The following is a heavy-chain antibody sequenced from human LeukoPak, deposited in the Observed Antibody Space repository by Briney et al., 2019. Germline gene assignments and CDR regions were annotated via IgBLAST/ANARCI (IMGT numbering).Heavy chain of an antibody. J-gene: IGHJ5*02. Sequence: GASVKVSCKASGGTFSTYAISWVRQAPGQGLEWMGGIIPFFDTANYAQKFQGRVTITADESTRSAYMELSSLRSEDTAVYYCARGYYDSSGYRGNWFDPWGQGTLVTVSS. CDR3: ARGYYDSSGYRGNWFDP. V-gene: IGHV1-69*13. D-gene: IGHD3-22*01. CDR2: IIPFFDTA. CDR1: GGTFSTYA.